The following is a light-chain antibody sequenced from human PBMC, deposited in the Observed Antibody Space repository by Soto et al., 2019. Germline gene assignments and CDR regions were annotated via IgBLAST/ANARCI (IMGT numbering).Light chain of an antibody. Sequence: QSVLTQPASVSGSPGQSITISCSGSSSDVGSYNLVSWYQQYPGKAPKLTIYEDTKRPSGVSNRFSGSKSGNTASLTISGLQAEDEADYYCCSYAGSSTWVFGGGTKVTVL. CDR3: CSYAGSSTWV. J-gene: IGLJ3*02. CDR2: EDT. V-gene: IGLV2-23*01. CDR1: SSDVGSYNL.